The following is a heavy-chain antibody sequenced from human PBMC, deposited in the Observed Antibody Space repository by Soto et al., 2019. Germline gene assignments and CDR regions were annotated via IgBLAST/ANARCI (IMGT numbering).Heavy chain of an antibody. CDR3: ARDRIHEYYEVSYYFDY. J-gene: IGHJ4*02. CDR1: GYAFTSYY. CDR2: INPSGGST. D-gene: IGHD3-22*01. Sequence: ASVKVSCKASGYAFTSYYMHWVRQAPGQGLEWMGIINPSGGSTSYAQKFQGRVTMTRDTSTSTVYMELSSLRSEDTAVYYCARDRIHEYYEVSYYFDYWGQGTLVTVSS. V-gene: IGHV1-46*01.